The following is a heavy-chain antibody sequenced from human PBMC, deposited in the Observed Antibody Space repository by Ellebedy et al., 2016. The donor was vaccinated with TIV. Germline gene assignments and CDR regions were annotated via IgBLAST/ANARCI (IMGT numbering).Heavy chain of an antibody. CDR1: GFTFRSYW. Sequence: PGGSLRLSCAASGFTFRSYWMSWVRKAPGKGLEWVANIKQDGSEKYYADSVKGRFTISRDNSKSTLYLQMDSLRAEDTAVYYCARANTAMVRRNHMDVWGQGTTVTVSS. CDR3: ARANTAMVRRNHMDV. CDR2: IKQDGSEK. V-gene: IGHV3-7*04. J-gene: IGHJ6*02. D-gene: IGHD5-18*01.